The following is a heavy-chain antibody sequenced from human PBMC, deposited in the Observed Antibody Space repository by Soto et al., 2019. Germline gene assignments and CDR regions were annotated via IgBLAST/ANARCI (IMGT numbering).Heavy chain of an antibody. CDR3: ASGLVTTLHY. CDR2: IYHSGST. J-gene: IGHJ4*02. D-gene: IGHD4-17*01. Sequence: LQLQESGSGLVKPSQTLSLTCAVSGGSISSGGYSWSWIRQPPGTGLEWIGYIYHSGSTYYNPSLKSRVTISVDRSKNQFSLKLSSVTAADTAVYYCASGLVTTLHYWGQGTLVTVSS. V-gene: IGHV4-30-2*01. CDR1: GGSISSGGYS.